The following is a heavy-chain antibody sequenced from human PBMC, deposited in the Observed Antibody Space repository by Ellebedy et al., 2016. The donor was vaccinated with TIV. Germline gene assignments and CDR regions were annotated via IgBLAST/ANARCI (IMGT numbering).Heavy chain of an antibody. CDR3: ARDGVNYGDYTPSYFDY. D-gene: IGHD4-17*01. J-gene: IGHJ4*02. CDR2: INHSGST. CDR1: GGSFSGYY. Sequence: MPSETLSLTCAVYGGSFSGYYWSWIRQPPGKGLEWIGEINHSGSTNYNPSLKSRVTISVDTSKNQFSLKLSSVTAEDTAVYYCARDGVNYGDYTPSYFDYWGQGTLVTVSS. V-gene: IGHV4-34*01.